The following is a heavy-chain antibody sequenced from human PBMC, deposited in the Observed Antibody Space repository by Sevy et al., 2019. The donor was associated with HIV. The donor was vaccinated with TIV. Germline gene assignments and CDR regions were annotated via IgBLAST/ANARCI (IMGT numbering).Heavy chain of an antibody. CDR3: AGGDEGFLEWAFDV. Sequence: ASVKVSCKASGGTFSSYAVSWVRQAPGQGLEWMGGILTLFGTTDYAQNFRGRVTIAADESTSTVYMELSSLRSDDTAVYYCAGGDEGFLEWAFDVWGQGTQVTVSS. CDR1: GGTFSSYA. D-gene: IGHD3-3*01. V-gene: IGHV1-69*13. J-gene: IGHJ4*02. CDR2: ILTLFGTT.